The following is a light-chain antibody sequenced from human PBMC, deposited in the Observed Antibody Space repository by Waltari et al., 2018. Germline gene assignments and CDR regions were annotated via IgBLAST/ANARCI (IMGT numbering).Light chain of an antibody. CDR1: SSDVGGYNY. V-gene: IGLV2-14*03. J-gene: IGLJ1*01. CDR2: DFS. CDR3: CSFTTSSSLV. Sequence: QSALTQPASVSGSPGQSIAISCTGTSSDVGGYNYVSWYQQHPGKAPKFLIYDFSNRPSGVSDRFSGSKSGNTASLTISGLQAEDEADYYCCSFTTSSSLVFGTGTKVTVL.